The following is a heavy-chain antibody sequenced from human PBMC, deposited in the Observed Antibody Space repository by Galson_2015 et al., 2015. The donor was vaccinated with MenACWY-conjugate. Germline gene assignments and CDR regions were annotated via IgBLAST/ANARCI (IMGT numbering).Heavy chain of an antibody. Sequence: CAISGDSVSSNSAAWNWIRQSPSRGLEWLGRTYYRSKWYKYYAASVKSRMTINVDTSKNQFSLQLNSVTLEDTAMYYCASQGIAVAGVIDYWGQGILVTVSS. CDR2: TYYRSKWYK. V-gene: IGHV6-1*01. D-gene: IGHD6-19*01. CDR1: GDSVSSNSAA. CDR3: ASQGIAVAGVIDY. J-gene: IGHJ4*02.